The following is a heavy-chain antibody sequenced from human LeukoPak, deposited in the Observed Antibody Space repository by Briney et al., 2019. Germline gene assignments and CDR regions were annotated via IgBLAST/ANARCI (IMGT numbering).Heavy chain of an antibody. J-gene: IGHJ4*02. CDR1: GFTFSSYG. CDR3: AKDLCGGDCYSGFDY. D-gene: IGHD2-21*02. CDR2: IRYDGSNK. Sequence: PGGSLRLSCAASGFTFSSYGMHWVRQAPGKGLEWVAFIRYDGSNKYYADSVKGRFTISRDNSKNTLYLQMNSLRAEDTDVYYCAKDLCGGDCYSGFDYWGQGTLVTVSS. V-gene: IGHV3-30*02.